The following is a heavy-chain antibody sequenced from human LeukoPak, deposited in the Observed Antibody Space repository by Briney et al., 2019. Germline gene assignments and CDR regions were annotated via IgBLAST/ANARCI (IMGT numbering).Heavy chain of an antibody. Sequence: GGSLRLSCAPSGFTFSGYGMHWVHQAPGKGLEWVTVIWSDGSNKYYAVSVKGRFTISRDNSKNTLYLQMNSLRAEDTAVYYCARGYYAGRGHHFEYWGQGTLVTVSS. CDR2: IWSDGSNK. CDR3: ARGYYAGRGHHFEY. D-gene: IGHD3-22*01. V-gene: IGHV3-33*01. J-gene: IGHJ4*02. CDR1: GFTFSGYG.